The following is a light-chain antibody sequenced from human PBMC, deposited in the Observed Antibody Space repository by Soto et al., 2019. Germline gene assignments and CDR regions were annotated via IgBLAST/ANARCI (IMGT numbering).Light chain of an antibody. CDR3: QQYNNWPV. CDR1: QSVSSN. Sequence: EIEMTQSPATLSVSPGERATLACRGSQSVSSNLAWYQQKPGQAPGLLIYGASTRATGIPARFSGSGSGTEFTLTISSLQSEDFAVYYCQQYNNWPVFGQGTKVDI. J-gene: IGKJ1*01. V-gene: IGKV3-15*01. CDR2: GAS.